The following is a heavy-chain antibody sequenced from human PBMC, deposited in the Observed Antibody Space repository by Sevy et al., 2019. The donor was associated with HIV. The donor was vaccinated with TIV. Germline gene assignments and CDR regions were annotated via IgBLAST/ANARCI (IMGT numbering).Heavy chain of an antibody. V-gene: IGHV1-46*01. D-gene: IGHD6-13*01. CDR2: INPSGGST. J-gene: IGHJ6*02. CDR1: GYTFTSYY. Sequence: ASVKVSCKASGYTFTSYYMHWVRQAPGQGLEWMGIINPSGGSTSYAQKFQGRVTMTRDTSTSTVYMELSSLRSEDTAVYYCAREPPNPVQQQLVQPDYYYYYRMDVWGQGTTVTVSS. CDR3: AREPPNPVQQQLVQPDYYYYYRMDV.